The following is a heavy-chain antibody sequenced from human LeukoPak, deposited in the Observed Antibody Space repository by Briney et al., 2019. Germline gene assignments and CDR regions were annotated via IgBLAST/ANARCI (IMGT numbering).Heavy chain of an antibody. Sequence: GGSLRLSCAASGFTFSSYSMNWVRQAPGKGLEWVSYISSSSSTIYYADSVKGRFTISRDNAKNSLYLQMNSLRAEDTAVDYGARLDSSGYYQRDYWGQGTLVTVSS. CDR2: ISSSSSTI. CDR1: GFTFSSYS. V-gene: IGHV3-48*01. D-gene: IGHD3-22*01. J-gene: IGHJ4*02. CDR3: ARLDSSGYYQRDY.